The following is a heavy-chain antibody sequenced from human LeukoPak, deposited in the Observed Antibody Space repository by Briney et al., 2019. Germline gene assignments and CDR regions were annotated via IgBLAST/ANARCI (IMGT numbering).Heavy chain of an antibody. CDR3: AVHIVGTPAVDY. V-gene: IGHV3-73*01. CDR1: GFTFSGST. D-gene: IGHD1-26*01. Sequence: GGSLKLSCAASGFTFSGSTMYWVRQASGKGLEWVGRIRSKANSYATAHAASLKGRFTISRDDSKNTGYLQMNSLETEGTAVYYCAVHIVGTPAVDYWGQGTLVTVSS. J-gene: IGHJ4*02. CDR2: IRSKANSYAT.